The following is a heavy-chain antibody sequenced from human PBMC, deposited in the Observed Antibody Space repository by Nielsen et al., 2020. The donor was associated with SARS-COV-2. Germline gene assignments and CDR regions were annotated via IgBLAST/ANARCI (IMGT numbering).Heavy chain of an antibody. Sequence: SQTRSLTCTLSGRSTSSGGYCWSWIRQHPGKGLEWIGYIYYSGSTYYNPSLKSRVTLSVDTSKNQFSLKLSSVTAADTAVYYCARGDRDIVVVPAVGTTKYFSFYHYMDVWGKGTTVTVSS. J-gene: IGHJ6*03. CDR1: GRSTSSGGYC. D-gene: IGHD2-2*01. CDR3: ARGDRDIVVVPAVGTTKYFSFYHYMDV. V-gene: IGHV4-31*03. CDR2: IYYSGST.